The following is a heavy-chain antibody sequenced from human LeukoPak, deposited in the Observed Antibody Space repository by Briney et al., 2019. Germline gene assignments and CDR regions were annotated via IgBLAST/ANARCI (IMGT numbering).Heavy chain of an antibody. Sequence: GGSLRLSCAASGFTFISYSMHWVRQAPGKGLEWVASIIHNGNVNYYVDSVKGRFTISRDNAKNSLYLQMSNLRAEDTAVYFCARGGGLDVWGQGATVTVSS. CDR1: GFTFISYS. CDR2: IIHNGNVN. V-gene: IGHV3-7*03. D-gene: IGHD3-16*01. J-gene: IGHJ6*02. CDR3: ARGGGLDV.